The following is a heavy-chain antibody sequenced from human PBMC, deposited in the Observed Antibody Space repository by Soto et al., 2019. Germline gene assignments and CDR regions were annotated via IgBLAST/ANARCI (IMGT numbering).Heavy chain of an antibody. CDR1: GGSISSGGYY. V-gene: IGHV4-31*03. CDR3: ARDSHRGYCSGGSCLRDAFDI. Sequence: SETLSLTCTVSGGSISSGGYYWSWIRQHPGKGLEWIGYIYYSGSTYYNPSLKSRVTISVDTSKNQFSLKLRSVTAADTAVYYCARDSHRGYCSGGSCLRDAFDIWGQGTMVTGSS. D-gene: IGHD2-15*01. CDR2: IYYSGST. J-gene: IGHJ3*02.